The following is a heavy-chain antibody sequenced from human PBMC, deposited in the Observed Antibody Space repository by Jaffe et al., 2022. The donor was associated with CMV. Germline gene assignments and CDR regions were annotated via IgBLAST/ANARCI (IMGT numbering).Heavy chain of an antibody. CDR2: IKQDGSEK. CDR1: GFTFSSYW. V-gene: IGHV3-7*04. Sequence: EVQLVESGGGLVQPGGSLRLSCAASGFTFSSYWMSWVRQAPGKGLEWVANIKQDGSEKYYVDSVKGRFTISRDNAKNSLYLQMNSLRAEDTAVYYCARVYDSSGYYVSYFDYWGQGTLVTVSS. CDR3: ARVYDSSGYYVSYFDY. D-gene: IGHD3-22*01. J-gene: IGHJ4*02.